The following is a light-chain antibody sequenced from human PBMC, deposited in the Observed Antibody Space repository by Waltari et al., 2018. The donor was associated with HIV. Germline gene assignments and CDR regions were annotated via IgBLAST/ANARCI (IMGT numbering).Light chain of an antibody. V-gene: IGLV1-44*01. J-gene: IGLJ3*02. CDR2: NND. CDR1: ASNIGGNT. Sequence: QSVVTQPPSASGTPGQRVTMSRSGSASNIGGNTVTWYQHLPQTAPKLLIYNNDERPSGVPDRFSASKTGTSASLDISGLQSEDEADYYCATWDDGLSGWVFGGGTKLTVL. CDR3: ATWDDGLSGWV.